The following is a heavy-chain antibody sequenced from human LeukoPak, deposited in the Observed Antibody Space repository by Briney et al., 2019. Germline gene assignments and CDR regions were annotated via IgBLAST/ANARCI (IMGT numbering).Heavy chain of an antibody. CDR3: AKDSRIYPFDY. Sequence: SETLSLTCTVSGYSISSGYYWGWIRQPPGKGLEWIGSIYHSGSTYYNPSLKSRVTISVDTSKNQFSLKLSSVTAADTAVYYCAKDSRIYPFDYWGQGTLVTVSS. CDR1: GYSISSGYY. CDR2: IYHSGST. D-gene: IGHD2-15*01. V-gene: IGHV4-38-2*02. J-gene: IGHJ4*02.